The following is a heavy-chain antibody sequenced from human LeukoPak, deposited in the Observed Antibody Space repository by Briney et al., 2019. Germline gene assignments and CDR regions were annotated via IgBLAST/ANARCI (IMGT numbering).Heavy chain of an antibody. D-gene: IGHD2-21*01. CDR3: ARELGEALHYFDY. CDR2: ISGNGDST. CDR1: GFSFSSYA. Sequence: GGSLRLSCAASGFSFSSYAMSWVRQAPGKGLEWVSSISGNGDSTYYADSVKGRFTISRDNSKNTLYLQMNSLRAEDTALYYCARELGEALHYFDYWGRGSLVTVSS. J-gene: IGHJ4*02. V-gene: IGHV3-23*01.